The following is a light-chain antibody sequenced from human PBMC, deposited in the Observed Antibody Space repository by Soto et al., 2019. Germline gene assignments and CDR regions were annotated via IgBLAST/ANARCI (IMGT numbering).Light chain of an antibody. V-gene: IGLV2-14*01. CDR3: SSYTSSSTLV. Sequence: QSALTQPASVSGSPGQSITISCTGTSSDVGGYNYVSWYQQHPGKAPKLMIYDVCNRPSGVSNRFSGSKSGNTASLTISGLQAEDEADYYCSSYTSSSTLVFGGGTKLTVL. CDR1: SSDVGGYNY. CDR2: DVC. J-gene: IGLJ2*01.